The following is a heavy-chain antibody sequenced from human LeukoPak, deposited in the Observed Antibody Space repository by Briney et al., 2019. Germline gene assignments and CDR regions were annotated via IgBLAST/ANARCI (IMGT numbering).Heavy chain of an antibody. CDR1: GFPFNSYS. D-gene: IGHD3-16*02. J-gene: IGHJ4*02. V-gene: IGHV3-21*01. CDR2: ISSSSSYI. Sequence: PGGSLRLSRAASGFPFNSYSMNWVPQAPGKRLEWVSAISSSSSYIYYADSVKGRFTISRDNAKNSLYLQMNSMRAEDTAVYYCARDRGYDYVWGSYRHDYWGQGALVTVSS. CDR3: ARDRGYDYVWGSYRHDY.